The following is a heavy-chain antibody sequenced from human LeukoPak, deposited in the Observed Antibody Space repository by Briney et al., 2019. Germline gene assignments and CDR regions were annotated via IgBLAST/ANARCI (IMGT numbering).Heavy chain of an antibody. D-gene: IGHD2-2*01. V-gene: IGHV1-2*06. CDR3: ARDRVVVVPAVTESGRFDP. CDR1: GYTFTGYY. J-gene: IGHJ5*02. CDR2: INPNSGGT. Sequence: GASVKVSCKASGYTFTGYYMHWVRQAPGQGLEWMGRINPNSGGTNYAQKFQGRVTMTRDTSISTAYMEPSRLRSDDTAVYYCARDRVVVVPAVTESGRFDPWGQGTLVTVSS.